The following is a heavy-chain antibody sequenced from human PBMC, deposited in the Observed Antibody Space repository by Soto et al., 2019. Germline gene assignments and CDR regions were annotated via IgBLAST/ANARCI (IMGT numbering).Heavy chain of an antibody. CDR2: MNPNSGNT. CDR3: ARTGSSWYSSYYYGMDV. D-gene: IGHD6-13*01. J-gene: IGHJ6*02. Sequence: ASVKVSCKASGYTFTSYDINWVRQATGQGLEWMGWMNPNSGNTGYAQKFQGRVTMTRNTSISTAYMELSSLRSEDTAVYYCARTGSSWYSSYYYGMDVWGQGTTVTVSS. CDR1: GYTFTSYD. V-gene: IGHV1-8*01.